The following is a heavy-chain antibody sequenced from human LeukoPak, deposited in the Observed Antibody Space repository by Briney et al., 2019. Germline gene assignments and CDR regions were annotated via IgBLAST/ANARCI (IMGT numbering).Heavy chain of an antibody. CDR3: AREGTPSAYYGSGSYHKSDWFDP. V-gene: IGHV1-2*02. Sequence: RASVKVSCKASGYTFTGYYLHWVRQAPGQGLEWMGWINPNSGGTNYAQKFQGRVIMTRDTSISTAYMELTRLKYDDTAVYFCAREGTPSAYYGSGSYHKSDWFDPWGQGTLVTVSS. J-gene: IGHJ5*02. D-gene: IGHD3-10*01. CDR2: INPNSGGT. CDR1: GYTFTGYY.